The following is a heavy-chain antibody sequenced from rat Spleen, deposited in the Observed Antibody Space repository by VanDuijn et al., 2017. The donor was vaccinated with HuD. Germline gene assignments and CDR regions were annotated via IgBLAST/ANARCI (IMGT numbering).Heavy chain of an antibody. V-gene: IGHV5-20*01. CDR1: GFTFSDYY. Sequence: EVQLVESRGGLVQPGRSLKLSCAASGFTFSDYYMAWVRQAPTKGLEWVASISYYGGSTYYRDSVKGRFTISRDNAQNTLYLQMNSLRSEDTATYYCTTDSYFDGTYYPGGFDYWGQGVMVTVSS. J-gene: IGHJ2*01. CDR3: TTDSYFDGTYYPGGFDY. CDR2: ISYYGGST. D-gene: IGHD1-12*02.